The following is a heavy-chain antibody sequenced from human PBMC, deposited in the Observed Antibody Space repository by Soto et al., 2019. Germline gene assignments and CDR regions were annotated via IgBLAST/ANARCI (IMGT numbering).Heavy chain of an antibody. J-gene: IGHJ5*02. CDR2: ISADNGHT. Sequence: ASVKVSCKASGYTFSNYGISWVRQAPGQGLEWMGWISADNGHTNFTQKLQGRVTMTTDTFTSTAYMELRSLRSDDTAVYYCARDDRRAMAGDNWFDPWGQGTLVTVSS. CDR3: ARDDRRAMAGDNWFDP. D-gene: IGHD6-19*01. V-gene: IGHV1-18*01. CDR1: GYTFSNYG.